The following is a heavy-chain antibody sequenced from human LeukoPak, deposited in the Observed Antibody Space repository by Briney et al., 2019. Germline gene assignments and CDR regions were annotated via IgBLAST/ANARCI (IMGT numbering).Heavy chain of an antibody. Sequence: GGSLRLSCAASGFTFSSYEMNWVRQAPGKGLEWVSAISGSGGSTYYADSVKGRFTISRDNSKNTLYLQMNSLRAEDTAVYYCAKGMRPMIVVVITAPHITFDYWGQGTLVTVSS. J-gene: IGHJ4*02. CDR2: ISGSGGST. V-gene: IGHV3-23*01. CDR3: AKGMRPMIVVVITAPHITFDY. D-gene: IGHD3-22*01. CDR1: GFTFSSYE.